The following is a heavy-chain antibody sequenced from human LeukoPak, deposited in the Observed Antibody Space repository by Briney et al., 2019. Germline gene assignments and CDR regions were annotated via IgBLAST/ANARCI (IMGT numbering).Heavy chain of an antibody. J-gene: IGHJ4*02. CDR2: ISYSGTT. Sequence: PSETLSLTCAVSGGSISSSNWWSWIRQHPGKGLEWIGYISYSGTTYYNPSLKSRLTMSVDTSKNRFSLKMSSVTAADTAVYYCARLGYADLDYWGQGTLVTVSS. D-gene: IGHD5-18*01. CDR1: GGSISSSNW. V-gene: IGHV4-28*01. CDR3: ARLGYADLDY.